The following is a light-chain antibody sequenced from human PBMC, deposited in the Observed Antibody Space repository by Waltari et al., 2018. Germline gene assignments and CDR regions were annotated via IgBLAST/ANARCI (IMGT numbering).Light chain of an antibody. J-gene: IGKJ4*01. CDR2: AAS. V-gene: IGKV1-27*01. CDR1: QGSSNY. Sequence: DIHVTQSPSSLSASVGDIVTLTCRASQGSSNYLAWYQQKPGKVPKLLIYAASTLQSGVPYRFSGSGSGTDFTLTISSLQPEDVATYCCQKYNSAPPTFGGGTKVEIK. CDR3: QKYNSAPPT.